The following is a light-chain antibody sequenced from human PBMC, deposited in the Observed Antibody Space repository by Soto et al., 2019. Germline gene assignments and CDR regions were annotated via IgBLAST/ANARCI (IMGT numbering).Light chain of an antibody. CDR3: QQYNNWPLT. CDR2: AAS. Sequence: DIQMSLSPSTLSATVGDRVTITCRAGQSISSWLAWYQQKPGKAPRLLIYAASSLQSGVPARFSGSGSGTEFTLTISSLQSEDFAVYYCQQYNNWPLTFGEGTKVDIK. J-gene: IGKJ4*01. CDR1: QSISSW. V-gene: IGKV1-5*01.